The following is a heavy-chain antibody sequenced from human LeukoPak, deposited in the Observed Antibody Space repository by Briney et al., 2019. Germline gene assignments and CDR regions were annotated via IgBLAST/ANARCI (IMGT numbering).Heavy chain of an antibody. CDR2: IWYDGSKK. J-gene: IGHJ3*02. CDR3: ARGRSITILRGVAISDGFDI. V-gene: IGHV3-33*01. D-gene: IGHD3-10*01. CDR1: GFPFSSYG. Sequence: GGSLRLSCAASGFPFSSYGMHWVRQAPGKGLEWVAVIWYDGSKKYYGDSVKGRFTTSRDNSKNTLYLQVNSLRAEDTAVYYCARGRSITILRGVAISDGFDIWGQGTKVTVS.